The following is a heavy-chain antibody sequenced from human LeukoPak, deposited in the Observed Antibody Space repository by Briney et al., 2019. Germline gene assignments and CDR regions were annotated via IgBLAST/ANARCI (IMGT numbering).Heavy chain of an antibody. CDR3: ARPVVPAAPDAFDI. Sequence: SQTLSLTCTVSGGSISSGDYYWSWIRQPPGKGLEWIGYIYYSGSTYYNPSLKSRVTILVDTSKNQFSLKLSSVTAADTAVYYCARPVVPAAPDAFDIWGQGTMVTVSS. J-gene: IGHJ3*02. CDR1: GGSISSGDYY. CDR2: IYYSGST. D-gene: IGHD2-2*01. V-gene: IGHV4-30-4*08.